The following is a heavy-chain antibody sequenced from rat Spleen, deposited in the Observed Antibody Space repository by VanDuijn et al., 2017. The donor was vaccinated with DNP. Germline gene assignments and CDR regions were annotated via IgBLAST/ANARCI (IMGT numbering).Heavy chain of an antibody. CDR1: GFTFSNYD. CDR2: ISYDGSST. J-gene: IGHJ3*01. CDR3: TRDTSPYDGTYYYRFAY. V-gene: IGHV5-7*01. D-gene: IGHD1-12*02. Sequence: EVQLVESGGGLVQPGRSMKLSCAASGFTFSNYDMAWVRQAPKKGLEWVATISYDGSSTNYRDSVKGRFTISRDNAKSTLYLQMNSLRSEDTATYYCTRDTSPYDGTYYYRFAYWGKGTLVTVSS.